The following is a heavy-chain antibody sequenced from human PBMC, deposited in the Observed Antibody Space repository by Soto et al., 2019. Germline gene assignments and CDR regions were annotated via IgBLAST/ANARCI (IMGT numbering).Heavy chain of an antibody. Sequence: ASVKVSCKASGGTFSSYAISWVRQAPGQGLEWMGGIIPIFGTANYAQKFQGRVTITADESTSTAYMELSSLRSEDTAVYYCARDLNGYCSGGSCYGGNGYWGQGTLVTVS. CDR1: GGTFSSYA. J-gene: IGHJ4*02. V-gene: IGHV1-69*13. D-gene: IGHD2-15*01. CDR2: IIPIFGTA. CDR3: ARDLNGYCSGGSCYGGNGY.